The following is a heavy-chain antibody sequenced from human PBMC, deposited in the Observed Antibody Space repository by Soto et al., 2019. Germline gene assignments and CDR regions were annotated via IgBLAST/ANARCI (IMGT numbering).Heavy chain of an antibody. J-gene: IGHJ4*02. CDR2: ISWNSGSI. D-gene: IGHD3-10*01. Sequence: GGSLRLSCAASGFTFDDYAMHWVRQAPGKGLEWVSGISWNSGSIGYADSVKGRFTISRDNAKNSLYLQMNSLRAEDTALYYCAKDGSWGQGTLVTVSS. CDR1: GFTFDDYA. CDR3: AKDGS. V-gene: IGHV3-9*01.